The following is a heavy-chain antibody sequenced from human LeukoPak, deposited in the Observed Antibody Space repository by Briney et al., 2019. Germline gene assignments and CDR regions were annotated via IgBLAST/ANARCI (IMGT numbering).Heavy chain of an antibody. CDR1: GYTFTGYY. J-gene: IGHJ4*02. CDR2: ISGYNGNT. Sequence: ASVKVSCMASGYTFTGYYMHWVRQAPGQGLEWMAWISGYNGNTNYAQKLQGRVTMTTDTSTSTAYMELRSLRSDDTAVYYCARRTYSSSSSIFDYWGQGTLVTVSS. V-gene: IGHV1-18*04. D-gene: IGHD6-6*01. CDR3: ARRTYSSSSSIFDY.